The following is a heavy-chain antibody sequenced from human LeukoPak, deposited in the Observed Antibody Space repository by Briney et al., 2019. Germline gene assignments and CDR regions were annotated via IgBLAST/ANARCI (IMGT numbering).Heavy chain of an antibody. D-gene: IGHD3-10*01. CDR1: EYTFTGYY. J-gene: IGHJ4*02. CDR3: ARVLYYGSGSYLDY. V-gene: IGHV1-2*02. CDR2: INPNSGGT. Sequence: ASVKVSCKASEYTFTGYYMHWVRQAPGQGLEWMGWINPNSGGTNYAQKFQGRVTMTRDTSISTAYMELSRLRSDDTAVYYCARVLYYGSGSYLDYWGQGALVTVSS.